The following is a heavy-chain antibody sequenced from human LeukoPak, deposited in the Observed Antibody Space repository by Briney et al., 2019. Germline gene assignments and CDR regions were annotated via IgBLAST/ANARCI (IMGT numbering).Heavy chain of an antibody. Sequence: GGSLRLSCAASGFTFEDYGMSWVRHAPAKGLEWVSGINWTGGGPVYADSVKGRFTISRDNSKNTLYLQMNSLRAEDTAVYYCAKGIRLLGYCSSTSCFRNWFDPWGQGTLVTVSS. CDR1: GFTFEDYG. CDR2: INWTGGGP. CDR3: AKGIRLLGYCSSTSCFRNWFDP. V-gene: IGHV3-20*04. J-gene: IGHJ5*02. D-gene: IGHD2-2*01.